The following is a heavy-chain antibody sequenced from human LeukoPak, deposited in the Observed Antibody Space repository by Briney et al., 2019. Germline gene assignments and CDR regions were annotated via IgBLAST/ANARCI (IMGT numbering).Heavy chain of an antibody. CDR2: ISYDGSNK. CDR1: GFTFSSYG. CDR3: AKGLRRRGIDY. J-gene: IGHJ4*02. V-gene: IGHV3-30*18. Sequence: PGGSLRLSCAASGFTFSSYGMHWVRQAPGEGLEWAAVISYDGSNKYYADSVKGRFTISRDNSKNTLYLQMNSLRAEDTAVYYCAKGLRRRGIDYWGQGTLVTVSS. D-gene: IGHD2-21*02.